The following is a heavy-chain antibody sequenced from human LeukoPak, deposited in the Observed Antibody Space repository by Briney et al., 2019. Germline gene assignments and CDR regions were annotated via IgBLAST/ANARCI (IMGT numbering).Heavy chain of an antibody. D-gene: IGHD3-10*01. J-gene: IGHJ4*02. CDR2: IKQDGSEK. Sequence: GGSLRLSCAASGFTFSSYWMSWVRQAPGKGLEWVANIKQDGSEKYYVDSVKGRSTISRDNAKNSLYLQMSSLRAEDTAVYYCVRDGAYYYGSGSSYNGLDYWGQGILVSVSS. CDR3: VRDGAYYYGSGSSYNGLDY. V-gene: IGHV3-7*01. CDR1: GFTFSSYW.